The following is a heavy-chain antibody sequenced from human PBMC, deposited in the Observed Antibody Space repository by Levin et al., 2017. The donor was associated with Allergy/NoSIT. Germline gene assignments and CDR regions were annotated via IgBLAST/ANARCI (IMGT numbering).Heavy chain of an antibody. J-gene: IGHJ4*02. V-gene: IGHV3-48*01. CDR3: ARGVPSLRFLEDYFDY. CDR2: ISSSSSTI. D-gene: IGHD3-3*01. CDR1: GFTFSSYS. Sequence: GGSLRLSCAASGFTFSSYSMNWVRQAPGKGLEWVSYISSSSSTIYYADSVKGRFTISRDNAKNSLYLQMNSLRAEDTAVYYCARGVPSLRFLEDYFDYWGQGTLVTVSS.